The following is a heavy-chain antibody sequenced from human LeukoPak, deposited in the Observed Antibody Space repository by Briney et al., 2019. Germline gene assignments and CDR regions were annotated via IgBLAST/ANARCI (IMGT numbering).Heavy chain of an antibody. CDR1: GFTFSSYA. J-gene: IGHJ4*02. D-gene: IGHD3-3*01. CDR3: ANGYDFWSGYPDY. Sequence: GGSLRLSCAASGFTFSSYAMSWVRQAPGKGLEWVSAISGSGGSTYYADSVKGRFTISRDNSKNTLYLQVNSLRAEDTAVYYCANGYDFWSGYPDYWGQGTLVTVSS. V-gene: IGHV3-23*01. CDR2: ISGSGGST.